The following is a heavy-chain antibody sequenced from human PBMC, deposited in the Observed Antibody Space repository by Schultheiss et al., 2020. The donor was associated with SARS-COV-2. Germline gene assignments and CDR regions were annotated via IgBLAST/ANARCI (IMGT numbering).Heavy chain of an antibody. Sequence: GGSLRLSCAASGFTFSSYGMHWVRQAPGKGLEWVAVIWYDGSNKYYADSVKGRFTISRDNAKNTLYLQMNSLRAEDTAVYYCASSITIFGDAFDIWGQGTMVTVSS. CDR1: GFTFSSYG. D-gene: IGHD3-3*01. J-gene: IGHJ3*02. CDR2: IWYDGSNK. CDR3: ASSITIFGDAFDI. V-gene: IGHV3-33*03.